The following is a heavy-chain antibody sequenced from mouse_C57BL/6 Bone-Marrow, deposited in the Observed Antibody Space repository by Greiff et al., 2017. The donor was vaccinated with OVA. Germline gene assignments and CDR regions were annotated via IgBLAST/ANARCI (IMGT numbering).Heavy chain of an antibody. J-gene: IGHJ1*03. CDR2: SRNKANDYTT. CDR3: ARDAYYGSSYWYFDD. CDR1: GFTFSDFY. D-gene: IGHD1-1*01. V-gene: IGHV7-1*01. Sequence: EVMLVESGGGLVQSGRSLRLSCATSGFTFSDFYMEWVRQAPGKGLEWIAASRNKANDYTTEYSASVKDRFIVSRDTSQSILYLQMNAMRAEDTAIYYCARDAYYGSSYWYFDDWGTGTTVTVSS.